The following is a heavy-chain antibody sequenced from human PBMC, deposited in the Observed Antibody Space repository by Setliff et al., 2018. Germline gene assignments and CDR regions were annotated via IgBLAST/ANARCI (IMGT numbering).Heavy chain of an antibody. CDR2: INYRGNT. V-gene: IGHV4-39*01. J-gene: IGHJ4*02. CDR3: ARHPSSGSYYGGSIFYFDD. CDR1: GGPISSSNYY. D-gene: IGHD1-26*01. Sequence: PSETLSLTCTVSGGPISSSNYYWGWIRQPPGKGLEWIGSINYRGNTHDNPSLRSRVTISVDTSKNQFSLKLSFVTAADTAVYYCARHPSSGSYYGGSIFYFDDWGPGILVTVSS.